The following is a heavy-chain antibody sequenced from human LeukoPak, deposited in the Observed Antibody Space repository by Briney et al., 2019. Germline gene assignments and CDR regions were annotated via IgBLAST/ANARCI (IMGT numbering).Heavy chain of an antibody. CDR3: ARASITMVRGVIIRDYYGMDV. V-gene: IGHV1-2*04. CDR2: INPNSGGT. J-gene: IGHJ6*02. Sequence: ASVKVSCKASGYTFTGYYMHWVRQAPGQGLAWMGWINPNSGGTNYAQKFQGWVTMTRDTSISTAYMELSRLRSDDTAVYYCARASITMVRGVIIRDYYGMDVWGQGTTVTVSS. CDR1: GYTFTGYY. D-gene: IGHD3-10*01.